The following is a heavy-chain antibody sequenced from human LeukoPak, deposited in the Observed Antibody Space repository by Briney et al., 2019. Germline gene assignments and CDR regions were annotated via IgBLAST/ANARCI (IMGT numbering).Heavy chain of an antibody. D-gene: IGHD2-2*01. V-gene: IGHV1-8*02. Sequence: ASVKVSCKASGYTFTSYDINWVRQATGQGLEWIGWMNPNSGNTGYAQKFQGRVTITRNTSISTAYMEVSSLRSEDTAVYYCARAVSCSSTSCYYFDYWGQGTLVTVSS. J-gene: IGHJ4*02. CDR3: ARAVSCSSTSCYYFDY. CDR1: GYTFTSYD. CDR2: MNPNSGNT.